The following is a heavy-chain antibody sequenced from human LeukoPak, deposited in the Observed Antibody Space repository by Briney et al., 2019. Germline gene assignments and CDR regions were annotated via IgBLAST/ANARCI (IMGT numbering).Heavy chain of an antibody. CDR2: INPKNAGT. Sequence: ASVNVSCKASGYTFTGHYMHWVRQAPGQGLEWMGWINPKNAGTNYAQKFQGRVTMTRDTSTGTAYMELTRLRSDDTAVYYCARGPHWDPHFDYWGQGTLVTVSS. J-gene: IGHJ4*02. CDR1: GYTFTGHY. V-gene: IGHV1-2*02. D-gene: IGHD7-27*01. CDR3: ARGPHWDPHFDY.